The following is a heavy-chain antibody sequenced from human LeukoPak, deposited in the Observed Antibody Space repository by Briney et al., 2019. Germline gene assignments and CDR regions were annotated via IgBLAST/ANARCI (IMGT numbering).Heavy chain of an antibody. CDR3: ARVGSYYYYYMDV. Sequence: PGGSLRLSCAASGFTFSSYWMSCVRQAPGKGLEWVANIKQDGSEKYYVDSVKGRFTISRDNAKNSLYLQMNSLRAEDTAVYYCARVGSYYYYYMDVWGKGTTVTVSS. V-gene: IGHV3-7*01. CDR2: IKQDGSEK. CDR1: GFTFSSYW. J-gene: IGHJ6*03.